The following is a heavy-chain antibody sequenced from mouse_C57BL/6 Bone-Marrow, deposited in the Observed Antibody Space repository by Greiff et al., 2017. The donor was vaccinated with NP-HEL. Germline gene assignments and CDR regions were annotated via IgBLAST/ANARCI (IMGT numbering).Heavy chain of an antibody. J-gene: IGHJ2*01. CDR1: GYTFTSYW. CDR2: IDPSDSYT. Sequence: VQLQQPGAELVKPGASVKLSCKASGYTFTSYWMQWVKQRPGQGLEWIGEIDPSDSYTNYNQKFKGKATLTVDTSSSTAYMQLSSLTSEDSAVYYCARPTMITRYFDYWGQGTTLTVSS. CDR3: ARPTMITRYFDY. D-gene: IGHD2-4*01. V-gene: IGHV1-50*01.